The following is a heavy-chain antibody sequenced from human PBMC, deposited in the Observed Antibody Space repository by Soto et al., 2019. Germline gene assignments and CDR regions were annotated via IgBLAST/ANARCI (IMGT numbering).Heavy chain of an antibody. V-gene: IGHV4-4*02. CDR2: IYHSGST. Sequence: SETLSLTXAVSGGSISSSNWWSWVRQPPGKGLEWIGEIYHSGSTNYNPSLKSRVTISVDKSKNQFSLKLSSVTAADTAVYYCARAGGGNYYGSGSYYRQYYYGMDVWGQGTTVTVSS. CDR1: GGSISSSNW. J-gene: IGHJ6*02. D-gene: IGHD3-10*01. CDR3: ARAGGGNYYGSGSYYRQYYYGMDV.